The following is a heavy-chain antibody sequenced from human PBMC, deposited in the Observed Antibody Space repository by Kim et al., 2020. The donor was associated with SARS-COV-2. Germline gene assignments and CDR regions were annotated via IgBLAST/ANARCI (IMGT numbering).Heavy chain of an antibody. CDR3: AKGHDSSGYLPAEFDY. D-gene: IGHD3-22*01. CDR1: GFTFSSYA. J-gene: IGHJ4*02. V-gene: IGHV3-23*01. Sequence: GGSLRLSCAASGFTFSSYAMSWVRQAPGKGLEWVSAISGSGGSTYYADSVKGRFTISRDNSKNTLYLQMNSLRAEDTAVYYCAKGHDSSGYLPAEFDYWGQGTLVTVSS. CDR2: ISGSGGST.